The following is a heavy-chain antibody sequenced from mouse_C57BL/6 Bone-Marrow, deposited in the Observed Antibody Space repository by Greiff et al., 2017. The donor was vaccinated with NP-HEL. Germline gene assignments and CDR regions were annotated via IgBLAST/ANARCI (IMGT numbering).Heavy chain of an antibody. V-gene: IGHV1-50*01. D-gene: IGHD1-1*02. CDR2: IDPSDSYT. Sequence: VQLQQPGAELVKPGASVKLSCKASGYTFTSYWMQWVKQRPGQGLEWIGEIDPSDSYTTYNQKFKGKATLTVDTSSSTAYMQLSSLASEDSAGYYCASSKGGSDWYFDVWGTGTTVTVSA. J-gene: IGHJ1*03. CDR3: ASSKGGSDWYFDV. CDR1: GYTFTSYW.